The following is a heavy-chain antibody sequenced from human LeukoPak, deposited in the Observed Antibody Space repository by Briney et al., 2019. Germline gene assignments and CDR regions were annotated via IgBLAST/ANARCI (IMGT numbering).Heavy chain of an antibody. CDR2: ITWDGGST. D-gene: IGHD2-15*01. Sequence: PGGSLRLSCAASGFTFDDYAMHWVRQGPGKGLEWVSLITWDGGSTYYADSVRGRFTISRDNSKNSLYLQMNSLRAEDTALYYCAKDYSDSIKSFDYWGQGTLVTVSS. CDR3: AKDYSDSIKSFDY. V-gene: IGHV3-43D*04. CDR1: GFTFDDYA. J-gene: IGHJ4*02.